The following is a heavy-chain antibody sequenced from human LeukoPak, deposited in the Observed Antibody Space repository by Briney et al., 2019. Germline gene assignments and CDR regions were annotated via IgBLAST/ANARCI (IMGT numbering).Heavy chain of an antibody. CDR2: IYTSGSA. CDR3: ARVESGYSFRHYYYYMDV. D-gene: IGHD3-3*01. CDR1: GGSISSYY. V-gene: IGHV4-4*07. Sequence: SETLSLTCTVSGGSISSYYWSWIRQPAGKGLEWIGRIYTSGSANYNPSLKSRVTMSVDTSKNQFSLKLSSVTAADTAVYYCARVESGYSFRHYYYYMDVWGKGTTVTVSS. J-gene: IGHJ6*03.